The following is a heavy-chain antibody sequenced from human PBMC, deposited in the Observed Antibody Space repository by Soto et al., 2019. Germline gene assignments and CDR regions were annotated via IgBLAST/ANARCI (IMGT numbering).Heavy chain of an antibody. J-gene: IGHJ5*02. V-gene: IGHV1-2*04. CDR3: ARDRSPDPNSAFDP. Sequence: ASVKVSCKASGYTFTGYYMHWVRQAPGQGLEWMGWINPNSGGTNYAQKFQGWVTMTRDTSISTSYMELSRLGSDDTAVYYCARDRSPDPNSAFDPWGQGTLVTVSS. CDR2: INPNSGGT. CDR1: GYTFTGYY.